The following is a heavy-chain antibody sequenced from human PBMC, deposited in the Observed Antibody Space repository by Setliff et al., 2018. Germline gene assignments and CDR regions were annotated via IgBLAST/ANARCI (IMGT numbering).Heavy chain of an antibody. V-gene: IGHV1-18*01. CDR2: ISAYNGNT. CDR1: GYTFTSYG. Sequence: ASVKVSCKASGYTFTSYGISWVRQAPGKGLEWMGWISAYNGNTNYAQKLQGRVTMTTDTSTSTAYMELRSLRSDDTAVYYCARADVVVVAATHNDYWGQGTLVTVSS. D-gene: IGHD2-15*01. J-gene: IGHJ4*02. CDR3: ARADVVVVAATHNDY.